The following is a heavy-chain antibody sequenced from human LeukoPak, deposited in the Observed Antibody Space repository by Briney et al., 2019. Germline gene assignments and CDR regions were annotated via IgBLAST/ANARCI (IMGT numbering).Heavy chain of an antibody. CDR2: ISGSGGA. J-gene: IGHJ4*02. V-gene: IGHV3-23*01. D-gene: IGHD1-7*01. CDR3: AKDRRSGNYYYFDY. CDR1: GFTFSSYA. Sequence: GGSLRLSCAASGFTFSSYAMRWVRQAPGKGLEWVSGISGSGGAYYADSVKGRFTISRDNSMNTLYLQMSSLRAEDTAVYYCAKDRRSGNYYYFDYWGQGTLATVSS.